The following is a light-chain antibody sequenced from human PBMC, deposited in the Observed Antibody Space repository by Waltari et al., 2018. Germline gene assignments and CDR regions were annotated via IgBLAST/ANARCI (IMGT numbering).Light chain of an antibody. CDR2: GNT. CDR3: QSYDSSLSTSV. V-gene: IGLV1-40*01. Sequence: QSGLTQPPSVSGAPGQRVTISCTGSSSNIGAGSDLHWYQLLPASAPKLLIYGNTNRPSGVPDRFSGSKSGTSASLAITGLQAEDEADYYCQSYDSSLSTSVFGGGTKLTVL. J-gene: IGLJ2*01. CDR1: SSNIGAGSD.